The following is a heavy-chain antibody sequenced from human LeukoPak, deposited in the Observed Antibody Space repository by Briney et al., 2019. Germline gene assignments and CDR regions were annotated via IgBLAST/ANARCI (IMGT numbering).Heavy chain of an antibody. CDR3: ARIRRTGHYFDY. D-gene: IGHD1/OR15-1a*01. Sequence: SGPTLVNPTQTLTLTCTFSGFSLTTYGMCVSWLRQPPGKALEWLARIDWDDDKYYSPSLRTSLTISKDTSKKQVVLTMTNMDPVDTATYYCARIRRTGHYFDYWGQGSLVTVSS. V-gene: IGHV2-70*11. CDR1: GFSLTTYGMC. CDR2: IDWDDDK. J-gene: IGHJ4*02.